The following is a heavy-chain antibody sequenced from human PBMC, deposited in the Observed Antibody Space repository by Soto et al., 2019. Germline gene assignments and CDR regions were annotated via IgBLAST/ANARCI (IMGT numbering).Heavy chain of an antibody. CDR2: INHSGST. J-gene: IGHJ4*02. CDR1: GGSFSGYY. D-gene: IGHD2-2*01. Sequence: SETLSLTCAVYGGSFSGYYWSWIRQPPGKGLEWIGEINHSGSTNYNPSLKSRVTISVDTSKNQFSLKLSSVTAAGTAVYYCARFYTAAASGDYWGQGTLVTVSS. CDR3: ARFYTAAASGDY. V-gene: IGHV4-34*01.